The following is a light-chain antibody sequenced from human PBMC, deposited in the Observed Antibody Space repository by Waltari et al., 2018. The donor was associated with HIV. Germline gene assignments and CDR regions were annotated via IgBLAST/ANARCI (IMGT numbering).Light chain of an antibody. CDR3: ASYTSSNTLYV. V-gene: IGLV2-14*01. CDR2: GVG. CDR1: SSDVGGYDY. J-gene: IGLJ1*01. Sequence: QSALTQPASVSGSPGQSITFSCTGTSSDVGGYDYVSWYQQHPGKAPKLMIYGVGHRPSGVSYRFSGSKSGNTASLTISGLQAEDEADYYCASYTSSNTLYVFGTGTKVTVL.